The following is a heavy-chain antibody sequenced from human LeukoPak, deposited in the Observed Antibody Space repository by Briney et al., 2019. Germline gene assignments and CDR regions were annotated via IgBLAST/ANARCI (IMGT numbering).Heavy chain of an antibody. V-gene: IGHV1-18*01. CDR1: GYTFTSYG. CDR2: ISAYNGNT. J-gene: IGHJ4*02. D-gene: IGHD3-10*01. Sequence: GASVKVSCKASGYTFTSYGISWVRQAPGQGLEWMGWISAYNGNTNYAQKLQGRVTMTTDTSTSTAYMELRSLRSDDTAVYYCARDLVRCYYGSGSLNPFDYWGQGTLVTVSS. CDR3: ARDLVRCYYGSGSLNPFDY.